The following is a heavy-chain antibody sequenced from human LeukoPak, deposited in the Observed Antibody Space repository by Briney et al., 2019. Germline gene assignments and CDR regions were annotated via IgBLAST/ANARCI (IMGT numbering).Heavy chain of an antibody. D-gene: IGHD2-2*01. CDR1: GFTFSSYA. Sequence: GGSLRLSCAASGFTFSSYAMTWVRQAPGKGLEWVSAISGSGGSTYYAVSVKGRFTISRDNSKNTLYLQMNSLRAEDTAVYYCARDDFCSSTSCYLGMDVWGQGTTVTVSS. CDR2: ISGSGGST. V-gene: IGHV3-23*01. CDR3: ARDDFCSSTSCYLGMDV. J-gene: IGHJ6*02.